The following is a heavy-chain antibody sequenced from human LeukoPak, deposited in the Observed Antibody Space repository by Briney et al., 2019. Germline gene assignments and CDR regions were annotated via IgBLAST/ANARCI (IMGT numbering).Heavy chain of an antibody. Sequence: PSETLSLTCTVSGGSISSYYWNWIRQPPGKGLEYIGYIYYGGRTNYNPSLKSRVTISVDTSKNQFSLRLDSVTAADTAVYYCARGYLRRACDFLDYWGQGILVTVSS. CDR1: GGSISSYY. CDR3: ARGYLRRACDFLDY. D-gene: IGHD2-21*02. V-gene: IGHV4-59*01. CDR2: IYYGGRT. J-gene: IGHJ4*02.